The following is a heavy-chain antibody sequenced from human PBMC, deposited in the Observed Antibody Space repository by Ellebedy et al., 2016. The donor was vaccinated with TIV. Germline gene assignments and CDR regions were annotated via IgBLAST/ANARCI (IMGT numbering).Heavy chain of an antibody. J-gene: IGHJ4*02. CDR3: ASGVGHSDVDY. D-gene: IGHD1-26*01. Sequence: GESLKISXTASGFTFTNAWMNWVRQTPGKGLEWVGRVKSYTDGGTRDYPAPVKGRFSISRDDSKNTVYLQMNSLKTEDTAVYYCASGVGHSDVDYWGQGTLVTVSS. CDR1: GFTFTNAW. V-gene: IGHV3-15*05. CDR2: VKSYTDGGTR.